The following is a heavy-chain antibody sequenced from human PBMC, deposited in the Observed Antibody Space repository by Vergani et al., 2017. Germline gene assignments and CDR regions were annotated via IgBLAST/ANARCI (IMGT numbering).Heavy chain of an antibody. CDR1: GFTFSSYA. J-gene: IGHJ4*02. V-gene: IGHV3-7*01. CDR2: IKQDGSEK. Sequence: EVQLLESGGGLVQPGGSLRLSCAASGFTFSSYAMSWVRQAPGKGLEWVANIKQDGSEKYYVDSVKGRFTISRDNAKNSLYLQMNSLRAEDTAVYYCARVGMYSSGWPHFDYWGQGTLVTVSS. CDR3: ARVGMYSSGWPHFDY. D-gene: IGHD6-19*01.